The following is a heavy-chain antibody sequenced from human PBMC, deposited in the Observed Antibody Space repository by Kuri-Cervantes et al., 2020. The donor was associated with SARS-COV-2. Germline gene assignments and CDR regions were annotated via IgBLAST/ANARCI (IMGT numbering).Heavy chain of an antibody. J-gene: IGHJ3*02. V-gene: IGHV3-11*01. CDR1: GFTFSDYY. CDR3: AREGERITMVRGVYDI. D-gene: IGHD3-10*01. Sequence: GESLKISCAASGFTFSDYYMSWIRQAPGKGLEWVSYISSSGSTIYYADSVKGRFTISRDNAKNSLYLQMNCLRAEDTAVYYCAREGERITMVRGVYDIWGQGTMVTVSS. CDR2: ISSSGSTI.